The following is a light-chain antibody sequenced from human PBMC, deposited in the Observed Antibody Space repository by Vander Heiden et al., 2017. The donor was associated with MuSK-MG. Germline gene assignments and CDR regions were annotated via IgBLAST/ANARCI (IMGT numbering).Light chain of an antibody. V-gene: IGKV2-28*01. J-gene: IGKJ4*01. CDR1: QSLLHSNRNNY. Sequence: DIVMTQSPLSRPVTPGEPASISCRSSQSLLHSNRNNYLDWYLQKPGQSPQLLISLAYNRASGVPDRFSGSGSGTDFTLKISKVEAEDVGVYYCMQALQSPLTFGGGTKVEIK. CDR2: LAY. CDR3: MQALQSPLT.